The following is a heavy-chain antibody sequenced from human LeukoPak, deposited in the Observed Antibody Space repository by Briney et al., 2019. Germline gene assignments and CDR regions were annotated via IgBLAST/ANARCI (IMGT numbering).Heavy chain of an antibody. V-gene: IGHV3-9*01. D-gene: IGHD6-13*01. J-gene: IGHJ6*02. Sequence: GGSLRLSCAASGFTFDDYAMHWVRQAPGTGLEGVSGISWNSGSIGYADSVKGRFTISRDNAKNSLYLQMNSLRAEDTALYYCARNNKRGGGSSSWYYYGMDVWGQGTTVTVSS. CDR2: ISWNSGSI. CDR3: ARNNKRGGGSSSWYYYGMDV. CDR1: GFTFDDYA.